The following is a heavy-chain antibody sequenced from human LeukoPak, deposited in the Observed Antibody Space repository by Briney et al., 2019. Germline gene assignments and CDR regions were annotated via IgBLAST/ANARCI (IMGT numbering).Heavy chain of an antibody. CDR2: IYTSGST. CDR3: ARRDPNWYFDL. Sequence: PSETLSITCTVSGGSISSYYWSWIRQPAGKGLEWIGRIYTSGSTDYNPSLKSRVTISVDKSKNQFSLKLTSVTAADTAVYYCARRDPNWYFDLWGRGTLVTVSS. J-gene: IGHJ2*01. CDR1: GGSISSYY. V-gene: IGHV4-4*07.